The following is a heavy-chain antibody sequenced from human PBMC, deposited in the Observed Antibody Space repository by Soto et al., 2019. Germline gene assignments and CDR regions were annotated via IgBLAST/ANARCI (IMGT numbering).Heavy chain of an antibody. CDR3: ASAIAAAGNNWCER. CDR1: GGTFSSYA. CDR2: IIPIFGTA. Sequence: SVNVSCKASGGTFSSYAISWVRQAPGQGLEWMGGIIPIFGTANYAQKFQGRVTITADESTSTAYMELSSLRSEDTAVYYCASAIAAAGNNWCERLGQKTLVSASS. D-gene: IGHD6-13*01. V-gene: IGHV1-69*13. J-gene: IGHJ5*02.